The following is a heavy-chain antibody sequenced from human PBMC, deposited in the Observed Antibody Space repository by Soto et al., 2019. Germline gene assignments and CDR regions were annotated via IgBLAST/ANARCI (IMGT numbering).Heavy chain of an antibody. J-gene: IGHJ4*02. Sequence: PSQTLSLTCAISGDSVSSNSAAWNWIRQSPSRGLEWLGRTYYRSKWYNDYAVSVKSRITINPDTSKNQFSLQLNSVTPEDTAVYYCARDLEGIQLWSPPFDYWGQGTLVTVSS. V-gene: IGHV6-1*01. CDR1: GDSVSSNSAA. CDR2: TYYRSKWYN. CDR3: ARDLEGIQLWSPPFDY. D-gene: IGHD5-18*01.